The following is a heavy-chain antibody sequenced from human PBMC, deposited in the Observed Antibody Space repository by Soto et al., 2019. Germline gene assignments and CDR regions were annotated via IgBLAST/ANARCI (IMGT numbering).Heavy chain of an antibody. CDR2: INAGNGNT. V-gene: IGHV1-3*01. J-gene: IGHJ4*02. Sequence: QVQLVQSGAEVKKPGASVKVSCKASGYTFTSYAMHWVRQAPGQRLEWMGWINAGNGNTKYSQKFQGRVTITRDTSASTADMELSSLRSEDTAVYYCARDGEGQWLVGRLDYWGQGTLVTVSS. CDR1: GYTFTSYA. CDR3: ARDGEGQWLVGRLDY. D-gene: IGHD6-19*01.